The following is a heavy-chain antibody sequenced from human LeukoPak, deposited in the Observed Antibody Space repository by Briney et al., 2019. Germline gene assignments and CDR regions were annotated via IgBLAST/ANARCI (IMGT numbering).Heavy chain of an antibody. CDR1: GGSVSSSSYY. D-gene: IGHD7-27*01. Sequence: SETLSLTCTVSGGSVSSSSYYWGWIRQPPGKGLEWIVSISYSGTNSHNPSLKSRVSISIDTSKNQFSVKLPSVTAADTAMYYCASLGTLRSWGQGSLVTVSS. J-gene: IGHJ5*02. CDR3: ASLGTLRS. CDR2: ISYSGTN. V-gene: IGHV4-39*01.